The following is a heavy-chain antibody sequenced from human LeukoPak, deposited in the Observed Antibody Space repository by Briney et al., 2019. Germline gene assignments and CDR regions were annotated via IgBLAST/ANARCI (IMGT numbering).Heavy chain of an antibody. V-gene: IGHV4-59*01. CDR3: ARVSREGYYFDY. CDR2: IYYSGST. D-gene: IGHD1-26*01. J-gene: IGHJ4*02. Sequence: SETLSLTCTVSGGSISSYYWSWIRQPPGKGLEWIGYIYYSGSTNYNPSLKSRVTISVDTSKNQFSLKLSSVTAADTAVYYCARVSREGYYFDYWGQGTLVTVSS. CDR1: GGSISSYY.